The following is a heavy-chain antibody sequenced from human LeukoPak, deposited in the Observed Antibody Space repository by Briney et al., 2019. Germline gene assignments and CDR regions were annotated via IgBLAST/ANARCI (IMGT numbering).Heavy chain of an antibody. CDR3: ARLGYYDSSGYRHFDY. CDR2: IYHSGST. CDR1: GGSISSSNW. J-gene: IGHJ4*02. Sequence: PSGTLSLTCAVSGGSISSSNWWSWVRQPPGKGLEWIGEIYHSGSTNYNPSPKSRVTISVDKSKNQFSLKLSSVTAADTAVYYCARLGYYDSSGYRHFDYWGQGTLVTVSS. D-gene: IGHD3-22*01. V-gene: IGHV4-4*02.